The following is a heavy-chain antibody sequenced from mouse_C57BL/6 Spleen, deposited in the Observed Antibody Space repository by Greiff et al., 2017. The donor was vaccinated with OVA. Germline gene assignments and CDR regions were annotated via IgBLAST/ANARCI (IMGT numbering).Heavy chain of an antibody. V-gene: IGHV5-16*01. CDR3: AREDSWYFDV. CDR2: INYDGSST. CDR1: GFTFSDYY. J-gene: IGHJ1*03. Sequence: EVQLQESEGGLVQPGSSMKLSCTASGFTFSDYYMAWVRQVPEKGLEWVANINYDGSSTYYLDSLKSRFIISRDNAKNILYLQMSSLKSEDTATYYCAREDSWYFDVWGTGTTVTVSS.